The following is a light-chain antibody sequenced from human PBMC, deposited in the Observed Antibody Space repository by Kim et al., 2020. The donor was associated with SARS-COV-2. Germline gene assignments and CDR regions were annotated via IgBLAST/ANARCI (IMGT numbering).Light chain of an antibody. CDR3: QAWDNSIVV. J-gene: IGLJ2*01. Sequence: VSQGQTAGMTCSGLSCGRNYSSWYQQRPGQSPVLVIYRDGKRPSGIPERFSGSTSGNTATLTISGTQPMDEADYYCQAWDNSIVVFGGGTQLTVL. CDR1: SCGRNY. CDR2: RDG. V-gene: IGLV3-1*01.